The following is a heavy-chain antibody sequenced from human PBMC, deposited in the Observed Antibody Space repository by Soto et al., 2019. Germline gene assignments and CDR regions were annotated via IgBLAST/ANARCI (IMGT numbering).Heavy chain of an antibody. CDR2: ISGSGGST. D-gene: IGHD2-15*01. J-gene: IGHJ1*01. CDR1: GGSISSSN. CDR3: AKDSPVGVPLLRDLHD. Sequence: LTCAVSGGSISSSNWWSWVRQPPGKGLEWVSVISGSGGSTYYADSVKGRFTLSRDNSKNTVYLQMNSLRAEDTAVYYCAKDSPVGVPLLRDLHDWGQGTLLTVS. V-gene: IGHV3-23*01.